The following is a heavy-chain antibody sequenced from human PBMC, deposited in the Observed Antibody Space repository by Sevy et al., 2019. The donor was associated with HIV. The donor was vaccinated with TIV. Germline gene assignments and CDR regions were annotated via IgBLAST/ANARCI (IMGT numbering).Heavy chain of an antibody. CDR2: ISAYYGST. CDR1: GYTFTNYG. CDR3: VGERGSSGWVGYFLY. V-gene: IGHV1-18*01. D-gene: IGHD3-10*01. Sequence: ASVKVSCKASGYTFTNYGISWVRQAPGQGLEWMGWISAYYGSTNYAQNLQGRVTLTRDTSTSTAYMELKDLRSDDTAVYYCVGERGSSGWVGYFLYWGQGTPVTVSS. J-gene: IGHJ4*02.